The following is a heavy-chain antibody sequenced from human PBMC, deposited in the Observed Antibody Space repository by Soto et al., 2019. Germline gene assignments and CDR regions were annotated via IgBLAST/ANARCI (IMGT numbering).Heavy chain of an antibody. V-gene: IGHV4-4*02. J-gene: IGHJ4*02. CDR2: IYHNGDT. CDR1: GGSISSSNW. Sequence: QVQLQESGPGLVKPSGTLSLTCAVSGGSISSSNWWSWVRQPPGQGLEWIGEIYHNGDTNYNPSLKSRVTISVDKSKNQFSLKLSSVTAADTAVYYCATYYDSSGYRFDCWGQGTLVTVSS. D-gene: IGHD3-22*01. CDR3: ATYYDSSGYRFDC.